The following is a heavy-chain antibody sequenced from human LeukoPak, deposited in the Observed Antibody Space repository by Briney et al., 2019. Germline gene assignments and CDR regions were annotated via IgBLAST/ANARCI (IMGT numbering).Heavy chain of an antibody. J-gene: IGHJ5*02. CDR1: GFTFSYAW. V-gene: IGHV3-48*01. CDR3: AKDRAYISSWYGCSTP. CDR2: ISSSSSTI. D-gene: IGHD6-13*01. Sequence: GGSLRLSCAASGFTFSYAWMSWVRQAPGKGLEWVSYISSSSSTIYYADSVKGRFTVSRDNAKNSLYLQMNSLRAEDTAVYYCAKDRAYISSWYGCSTPWGQGTLVTVSS.